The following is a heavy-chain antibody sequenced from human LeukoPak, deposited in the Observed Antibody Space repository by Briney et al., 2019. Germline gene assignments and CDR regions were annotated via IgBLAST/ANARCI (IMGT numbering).Heavy chain of an antibody. Sequence: GRSLRFSCAASGFTFDDYAMHWVRQAPGKGLEWVSGISWNSGSIGYADSVKGRFTISRDNAKNSLYLQMNSLRAEDTALYYCAKASSGYPSSANNWFDPWGQGTLVTVSS. CDR1: GFTFDDYA. CDR3: AKASSGYPSSANNWFDP. CDR2: ISWNSGSI. J-gene: IGHJ5*02. V-gene: IGHV3-9*01. D-gene: IGHD3-3*01.